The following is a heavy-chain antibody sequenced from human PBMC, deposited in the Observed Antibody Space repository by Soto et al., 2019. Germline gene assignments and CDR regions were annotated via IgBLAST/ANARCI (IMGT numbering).Heavy chain of an antibody. V-gene: IGHV3-30*03. CDR3: ARDFYGGYTYGPGDY. CDR2: ISYDGSNK. CDR1: GFTFSSYG. D-gene: IGHD5-18*01. J-gene: IGHJ4*02. Sequence: GGSLRLSCAASGFTFSSYGMHWVRQAPGKGLEWVAVISYDGSNKYYADSVKGRFTISRDNAKRSLYLQMNSLRAEDTAVYYCARDFYGGYTYGPGDYWGQGALVTVSS.